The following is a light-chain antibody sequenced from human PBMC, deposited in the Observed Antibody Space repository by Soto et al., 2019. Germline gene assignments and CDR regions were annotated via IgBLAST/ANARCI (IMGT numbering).Light chain of an antibody. Sequence: IVLTQSPATLSLSPGERATLSFRASQSVSSYLAWYQQKPGQAPRLLIYDASNRATGIPARFSGSGSGTDFTLTISSLEPEDFAVYYCQQRSNWPPWTFGKGTKVDIK. CDR3: QQRSNWPPWT. V-gene: IGKV3-11*01. J-gene: IGKJ1*01. CDR2: DAS. CDR1: QSVSSY.